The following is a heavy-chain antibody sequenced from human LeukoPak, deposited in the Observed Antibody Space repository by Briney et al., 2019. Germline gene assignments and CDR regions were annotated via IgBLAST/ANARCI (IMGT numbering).Heavy chain of an antibody. CDR2: ISAYNGNT. Sequence: GASVKVSCKASGYTFTSYYMHWVRQAPGQGLEWMGWISAYNGNTNYAQKFQGRVTITADKSTSTAYMELSSLRSEDTAVYYCARVVGYCTDGVCRRYYYYYMDVWGKGTTVTVSS. CDR1: GYTFTSYY. J-gene: IGHJ6*03. V-gene: IGHV1-18*04. D-gene: IGHD2-8*01. CDR3: ARVVGYCTDGVCRRYYYYYMDV.